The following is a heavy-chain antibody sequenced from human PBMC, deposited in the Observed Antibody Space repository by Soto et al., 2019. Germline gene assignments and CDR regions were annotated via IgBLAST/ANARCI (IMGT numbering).Heavy chain of an antibody. CDR3: ASQRGRRGWSFDY. V-gene: IGHV4-59*08. D-gene: IGHD6-19*01. CDR1: GGSISSYY. CDR2: IYYSGST. Sequence: SETLSLTCTVSGGSISSYYWSWIRQPPGKGLEWIGYIYYSGSTNYNPSLKSRVTISVDTSKNQFSLKLSSVTAADTAVYYCASQRGRRGWSFDYWGQGTLVTVSS. J-gene: IGHJ4*02.